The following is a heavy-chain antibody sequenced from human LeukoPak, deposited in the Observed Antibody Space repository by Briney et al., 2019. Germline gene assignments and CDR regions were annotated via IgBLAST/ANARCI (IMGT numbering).Heavy chain of an antibody. V-gene: IGHV3-23*01. CDR2: ISGSGDNT. CDR1: GFTFINYA. J-gene: IGHJ6*02. Sequence: GGSLRLSCAASGFTFINYAMSWVRQAPGMGLEWVSAISGSGDNTYYADSVKGRFTISRDTSKNTLYLQMNSLRAEDTAIYYCAKAPYYYYFYGMDVWGQGTTVTVSS. CDR3: AKAPYYYYFYGMDV.